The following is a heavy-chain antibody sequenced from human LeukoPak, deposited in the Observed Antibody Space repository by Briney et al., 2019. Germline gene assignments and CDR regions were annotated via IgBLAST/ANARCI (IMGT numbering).Heavy chain of an antibody. CDR3: AKERWELSSYYYYYYGMDV. Sequence: PGGSLRLSCAASGVTFSSDAMSSVRQAPGKGLEWVSAISGSGGSTYYADSVKGRFTISRDNSKNTLYLQMNSLRAEDTAVYYCAKERWELSSYYYYYYGMDVWGQGTTVTVSS. CDR2: ISGSGGST. CDR1: GVTFSSDA. D-gene: IGHD3-16*02. V-gene: IGHV3-23*01. J-gene: IGHJ6*02.